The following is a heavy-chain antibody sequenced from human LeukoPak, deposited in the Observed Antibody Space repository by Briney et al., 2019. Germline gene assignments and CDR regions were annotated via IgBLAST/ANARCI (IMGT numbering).Heavy chain of an antibody. J-gene: IGHJ4*03. CDR3: ARGATISETGYFDF. Sequence: SETLSLTCAVYGGSFSPYYWSWIRQSPGKGLEWIAEIDHRGDTNYNPSVKSRVTISIDTSKNQFPLNMRSLSAADTAVYYCARGATISETGYFDFWGQGTLVTVSS. V-gene: IGHV4-34*01. CDR1: GGSFSPYY. D-gene: IGHD5-12*01. CDR2: IDHRGDT.